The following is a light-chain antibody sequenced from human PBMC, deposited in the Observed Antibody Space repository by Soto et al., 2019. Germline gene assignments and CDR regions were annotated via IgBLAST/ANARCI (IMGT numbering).Light chain of an antibody. Sequence: DIQLTQSPSFLSASVGDRVTITCRASQGISSYLAWYQQKPGKAPNLLIFDASTLQSGVPSRFSGSGSGTEFTLTISSLQPEDFATYYCQQFNTYPPGFGQGTRLEIK. CDR1: QGISSY. CDR3: QQFNTYPPG. J-gene: IGKJ5*01. CDR2: DAS. V-gene: IGKV1-9*01.